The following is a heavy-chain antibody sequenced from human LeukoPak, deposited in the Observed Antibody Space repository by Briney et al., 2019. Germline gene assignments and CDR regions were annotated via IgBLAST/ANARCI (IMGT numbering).Heavy chain of an antibody. J-gene: IGHJ4*02. Sequence: ASVKVSCKASGYTFTGYHIHWVRQAPGQGLEWMGWINPNSGGTSYAQKFQGRVTLTRDTSISAAFMDLSRLRFDDTAAYYCAREYTANYLDQWGQGTVVTVSS. CDR1: GYTFTGYH. D-gene: IGHD1-14*01. V-gene: IGHV1-2*02. CDR3: AREYTANYLDQ. CDR2: INPNSGGT.